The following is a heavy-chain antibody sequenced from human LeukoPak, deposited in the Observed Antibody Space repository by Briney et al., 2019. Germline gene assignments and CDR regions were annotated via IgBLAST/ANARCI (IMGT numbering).Heavy chain of an antibody. CDR2: ISSSSSYI. Sequence: GRTLRLSCAASVFTFSIYSMNGVRHAPGKGLLCGSSISSSSSYIYYADSVKGRFTISRDNAKNSLYLQMNSLRAEDTAVYYCARGDTMVRGVSPVGPWGQGTLVTVSS. V-gene: IGHV3-21*01. CDR1: VFTFSIYS. J-gene: IGHJ5*02. CDR3: ARGDTMVRGVSPVGP. D-gene: IGHD3-10*01.